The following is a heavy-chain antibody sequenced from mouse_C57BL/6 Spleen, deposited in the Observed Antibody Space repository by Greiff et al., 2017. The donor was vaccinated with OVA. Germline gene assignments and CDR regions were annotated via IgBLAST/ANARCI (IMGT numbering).Heavy chain of an antibody. CDR1: GFTFSDYG. Sequence: DVMLVESGGGLVKPGGSLKLSCAASGFTFSDYGMHWVRQAPEKGLEWVAYISSGSSTIYYADTVKGRFTISRDNAKNTLFLQMTSLRSEDTAMYYCARHGSSLYYFDYWGQGTTLTVSS. J-gene: IGHJ2*01. CDR3: ARHGSSLYYFDY. CDR2: ISSGSSTI. V-gene: IGHV5-17*01. D-gene: IGHD1-1*01.